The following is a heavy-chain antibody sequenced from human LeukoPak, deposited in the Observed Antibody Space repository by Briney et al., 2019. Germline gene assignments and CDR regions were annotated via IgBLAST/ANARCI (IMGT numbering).Heavy chain of an antibody. CDR3: AKLRCSSTSCYYYYYYYMDV. CDR1: GFTFSSYS. Sequence: PGGSLRLSCAASGFTFSSYSMNWVRQAPGKGLEGVSSISSSSSYRYYADSVKGRFTISRDNAKNSLHLQMNSLRAEDTAVYYSAKLRCSSTSCYYYYYYYMDVWGKGTTVTVSS. V-gene: IGHV3-21*01. D-gene: IGHD2-2*01. CDR2: ISSSSSYR. J-gene: IGHJ6*03.